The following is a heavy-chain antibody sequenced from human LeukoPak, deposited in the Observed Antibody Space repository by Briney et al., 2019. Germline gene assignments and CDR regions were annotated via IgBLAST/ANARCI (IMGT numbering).Heavy chain of an antibody. V-gene: IGHV4-38-2*02. CDR3: ARADIVVVPAAFFDY. CDR2: IYHSGST. Sequence: PSETVSLTCTVSGYPISSGYYWGWIRQPPGKGLEWIGSIYHSGSTYYNPSLKSRVTISVDTSKNQFSLKLSSVTAADTAVYYCARADIVVVPAAFFDYGGQGTLVTVSS. CDR1: GYPISSGYY. D-gene: IGHD2-2*01. J-gene: IGHJ4*02.